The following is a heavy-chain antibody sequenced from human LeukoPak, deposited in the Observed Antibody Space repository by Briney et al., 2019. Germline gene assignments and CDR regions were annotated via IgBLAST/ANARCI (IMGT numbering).Heavy chain of an antibody. V-gene: IGHV4-34*01. D-gene: IGHD6-19*01. Sequence: SETLSLTCAVYGGSFSGYYWSWIRQPPGKGLEWIGEINHSGSTNYNPSLKSRVTISVDTSKNQFSLKLSSVTAADTAVYYCARDQRELAVAGYYFDYWGQGTLVTVSS. J-gene: IGHJ4*02. CDR2: INHSGST. CDR3: ARDQRELAVAGYYFDY. CDR1: GGSFSGYY.